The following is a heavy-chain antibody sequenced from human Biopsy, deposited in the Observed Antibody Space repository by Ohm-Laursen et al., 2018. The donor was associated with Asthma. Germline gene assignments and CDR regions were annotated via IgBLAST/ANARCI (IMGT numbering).Heavy chain of an antibody. Sequence: SLRLSCTASGFTFSSYSMNWVRQAPGKGPEWVSYISSSSTIYYADSVKGRFTISRDNAKNSLYLQMNSLRDEDTAVYYCARFKRGYSYGYAGVFDYWGQGTLVTVSS. J-gene: IGHJ4*02. CDR2: ISSSSTI. CDR1: GFTFSSYS. CDR3: ARFKRGYSYGYAGVFDY. D-gene: IGHD5-18*01. V-gene: IGHV3-48*02.